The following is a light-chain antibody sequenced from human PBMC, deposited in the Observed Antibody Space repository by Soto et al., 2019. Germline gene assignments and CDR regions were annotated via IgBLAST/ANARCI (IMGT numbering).Light chain of an antibody. V-gene: IGKV3-15*01. Sequence: EIVMTQSPATLSVSPGERATLFCRASQSISSSLAWYQQKPGQAPRLLIYGAFTRATGIPARFSGSGSGTDFTLTISSLEPEDFAVFYCQQRSVWPWTFGQGTKVDIK. CDR1: QSISSS. J-gene: IGKJ1*01. CDR3: QQRSVWPWT. CDR2: GAF.